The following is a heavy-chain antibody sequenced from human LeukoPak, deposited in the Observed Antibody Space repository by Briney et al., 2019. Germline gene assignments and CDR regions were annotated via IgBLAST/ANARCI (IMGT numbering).Heavy chain of an antibody. J-gene: IGHJ4*02. CDR1: GYTFTSYD. V-gene: IGHV1-8*01. Sequence: ASVKVSCKASGYTFTSYDINWVRQATGQGLEWMGWMNPNSGNTGYAQKFQGRVTVTRDTSISTAYMELSRLRSDDTAVYYCARVLVLNYYDSSGHFDYWGQGTLVTVSS. CDR3: ARVLVLNYYDSSGHFDY. CDR2: MNPNSGNT. D-gene: IGHD3-22*01.